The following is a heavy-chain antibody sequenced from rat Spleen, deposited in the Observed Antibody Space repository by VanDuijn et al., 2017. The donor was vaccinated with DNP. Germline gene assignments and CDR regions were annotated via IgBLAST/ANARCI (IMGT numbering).Heavy chain of an antibody. V-gene: IGHV5-20*01. CDR3: TTLITFMSG. CDR2: LSSYGSHT. D-gene: IGHD1-1*01. J-gene: IGHJ4*01. Sequence: EVKLVESGGGLVQPGRSLKLSCAGSGFTFSDYYMARVRQTPTKGLDCVASLSSYGSHTYYRDSVKGRFPISRDNAKSSLFLQMDSLRSEDTATYYCTTLITFMSGWSQGTSVTVSS. CDR1: GFTFSDYY.